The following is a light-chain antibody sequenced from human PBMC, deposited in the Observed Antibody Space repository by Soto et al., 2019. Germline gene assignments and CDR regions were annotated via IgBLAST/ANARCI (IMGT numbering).Light chain of an antibody. CDR3: QQYNSSPWT. J-gene: IGKJ1*01. CDR1: QSISTW. V-gene: IGKV1-5*03. Sequence: DIQMTQSPSTLSASVGDRVTISCRASQSISTWLTWYQQKPGKAPKLLIYKASSLESGVPSRFSGSGSGTEFTLTISSLQPDDFATYYCQQYNSSPWTFGQGTKV. CDR2: KAS.